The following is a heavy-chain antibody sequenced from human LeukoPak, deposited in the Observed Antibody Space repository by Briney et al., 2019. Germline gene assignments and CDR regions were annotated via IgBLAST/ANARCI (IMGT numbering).Heavy chain of an antibody. CDR2: VHHTGSD. V-gene: IGHV4-38-2*01. CDR1: GYSISAGYF. Sequence: PSETLSLTCAISGYSISAGYFWGWIRQSPVKGLEWIGSVHHTGSDYYNPSLKSRVTIAIDMSKNHFSLNLTSVTAADTAVFFCARVIVTATHVPDAFDLWGQGILVTVSS. D-gene: IGHD1-26*01. J-gene: IGHJ3*01. CDR3: ARVIVTATHVPDAFDL.